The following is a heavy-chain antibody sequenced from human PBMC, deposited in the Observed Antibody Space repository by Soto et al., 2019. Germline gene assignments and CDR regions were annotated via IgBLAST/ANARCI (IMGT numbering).Heavy chain of an antibody. CDR3: ARSSYYYDSSGYFFSWFDP. Sequence: SETLSLTCTLSGDSIGTRYWSWIRQPPGKGLEWIGYIYYTGSTKYNPSLQSRVTMSVDTSKNQFSLRLSSVTAADTAVYFCARSSYYYDSSGYFFSWFDPWGQGTLVTVSS. CDR1: GDSIGTRY. V-gene: IGHV4-59*08. J-gene: IGHJ5*02. D-gene: IGHD3-22*01. CDR2: IYYTGST.